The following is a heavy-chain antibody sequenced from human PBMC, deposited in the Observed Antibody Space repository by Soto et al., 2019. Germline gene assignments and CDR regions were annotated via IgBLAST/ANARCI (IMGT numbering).Heavy chain of an antibody. CDR3: AREYSSRAGHFDF. CDR2: ISYDGSNK. Sequence: PGGSLRLSCAASGFTFSSYAMHWVRQAPGKGLEWVAVISYDGSNKYYADSVKGRFTISRDNSKNTLYLQMNSLRSEDTAVYYCAREYSSRAGHFDFWGQGTLVTVSS. CDR1: GFTFSSYA. J-gene: IGHJ4*02. V-gene: IGHV3-30-3*01. D-gene: IGHD6-13*01.